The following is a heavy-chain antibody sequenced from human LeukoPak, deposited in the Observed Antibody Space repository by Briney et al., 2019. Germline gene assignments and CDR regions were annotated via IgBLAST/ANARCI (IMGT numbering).Heavy chain of an antibody. CDR1: GFTFSSYG. J-gene: IGHJ4*02. D-gene: IGHD2-15*01. V-gene: IGHV3-33*01. CDR3: ARHGQGYCSGGSCPFDY. CDR2: IWYDGSNK. Sequence: PGRSLRLSCAASGFTFSSYGMHWVRQAPGKGLEWVAVIWYDGSNKYYADSVKGRFTISRDNSKNTLYLQMNSLRAEDTAVYYCARHGQGYCSGGSCPFDYRGQGTLVTVSS.